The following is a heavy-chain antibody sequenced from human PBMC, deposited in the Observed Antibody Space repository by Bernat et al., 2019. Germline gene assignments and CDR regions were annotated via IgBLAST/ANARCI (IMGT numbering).Heavy chain of an antibody. CDR1: GFSFSDAW. CDR3: ATDSKSDLLGFDP. V-gene: IGHV3-15*01. J-gene: IGHJ5*02. Sequence: EVQLVESGGDLVKPGGSLRLSCAASGFSFSDAWMSWVRHTPGKGLDWVGRLKSKKNGGTTDIAPPMRGRFTISRDDSKNTLYLQMNSLKTEDTAVYYCATDSKSDLLGFDPWGQGTLVTVSS. CDR2: LKSKKNGGTT.